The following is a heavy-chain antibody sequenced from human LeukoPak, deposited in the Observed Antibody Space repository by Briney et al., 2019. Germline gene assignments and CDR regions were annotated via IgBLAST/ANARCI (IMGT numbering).Heavy chain of an antibody. CDR3: TTDYYDYVWGSYRPDY. CDR1: GLTFSNAW. Sequence: GGSLRLSCAASGLTFSNAWMSWVRQAPGQGLEWVARIKSKTDGEPTEYAAPVKGRFTISRDDSKNTLYLQMNSLKTEDTAVYYCTTDYYDYVWGSYRPDYWGQGTLVTVSS. D-gene: IGHD3-16*02. J-gene: IGHJ4*02. CDR2: IKSKTDGEPT. V-gene: IGHV3-15*01.